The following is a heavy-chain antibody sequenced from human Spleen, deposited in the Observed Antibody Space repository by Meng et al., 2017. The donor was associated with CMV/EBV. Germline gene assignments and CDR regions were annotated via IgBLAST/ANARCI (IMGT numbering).Heavy chain of an antibody. CDR1: GYTFTSYD. CDR2: MNPNSGNT. V-gene: IGHV1-8*01. CDR3: ASSDGLDYDSSGYYLQDI. J-gene: IGHJ3*02. D-gene: IGHD3-22*01. Sequence: ASVKVSCKASGYTFTSYDINWVRQATGQGLEWMGWMNPNSGNTGYAQKFQGRVTMTRNTSISTAYMELSSLRSEDTAVYYCASSDGLDYDSSGYYLQDIWGQGTMVTVSS.